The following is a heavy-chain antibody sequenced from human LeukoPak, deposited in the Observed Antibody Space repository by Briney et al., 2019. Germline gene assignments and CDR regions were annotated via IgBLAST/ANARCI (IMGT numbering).Heavy chain of an antibody. Sequence: PGGSLRLSCAASGFTFSDYYMSWIREAPGKGLEWVSYISSIVSIIYYADSGKGRFTIPRDNAKNSLYLQMNSLRAEDTAVYYCAKDARRTFGLSSGLYRGSYYFDYWGQGTLVTVSS. CDR3: AKDARRTFGLSSGLYRGSYYFDY. D-gene: IGHD6-19*01. J-gene: IGHJ4*02. CDR2: ISSIVSII. CDR1: GFTFSDYY. V-gene: IGHV3-11*04.